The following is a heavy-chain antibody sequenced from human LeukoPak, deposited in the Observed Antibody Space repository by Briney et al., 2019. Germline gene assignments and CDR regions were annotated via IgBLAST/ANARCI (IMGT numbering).Heavy chain of an antibody. CDR1: GFTFSSYA. J-gene: IGHJ4*02. Sequence: GGSLRLSCAASGFTFSSYAMSWVRQAPGKGLEWVSAIGGSGDSTYYADSVKGRFTISRDNSKNTLYLQMNSLRAADTAVYYCAKPGPAYDSSGYFNYWGQGTLVTVSS. CDR2: IGGSGDST. D-gene: IGHD3-22*01. CDR3: AKPGPAYDSSGYFNY. V-gene: IGHV3-23*01.